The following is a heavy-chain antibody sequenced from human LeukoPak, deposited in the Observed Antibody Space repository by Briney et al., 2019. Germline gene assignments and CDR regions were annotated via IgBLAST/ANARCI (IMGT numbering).Heavy chain of an antibody. V-gene: IGHV1-46*01. CDR1: GYTFTSYY. CDR2: INPSGGST. CDR3: AREGVPAAIRGRGWFDP. Sequence: ASVKDSCKASGYTFTSYYMHWVRQAPGQGLEWMGIINPSGGSTSYAQKFQGRVTMTRDTSTSTVYMELSSLRSEDTAVYYCAREGVPAAIRGRGWFDPWGQGTLVTVSS. D-gene: IGHD2-2*02. J-gene: IGHJ5*02.